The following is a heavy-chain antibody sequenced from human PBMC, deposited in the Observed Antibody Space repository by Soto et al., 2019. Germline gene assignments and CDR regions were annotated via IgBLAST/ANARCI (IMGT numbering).Heavy chain of an antibody. CDR2: INPNSGGT. J-gene: IGHJ6*02. CDR1: GYTFTGYY. D-gene: IGHD2-2*01. CDR3: ARDKLVVVPAAILWDGMDV. Sequence: QVQLVQSGAEVKKPGAAVKVSCKASGYTFTGYYMHWVRQAPGQGLEWMGWINPNSGGTTYAQKFQGWVTMTSDTSISTAYMELSRLRSDDTAVYYCARDKLVVVPAAILWDGMDVWGQGTTVTVSS. V-gene: IGHV1-2*04.